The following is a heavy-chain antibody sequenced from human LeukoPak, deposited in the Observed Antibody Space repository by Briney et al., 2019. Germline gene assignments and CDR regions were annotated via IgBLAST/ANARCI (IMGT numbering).Heavy chain of an antibody. J-gene: IGHJ2*01. CDR2: ISLNSDYK. Sequence: GGSLRLSCAASGFTFNYYAMHWVRQAPGKGLEWVSGISLNSDYKGYADSVKGRFTISRDNSKNTLYLQMNSLRAEDTAVYYCARDRSFWYQLPYWYFDLWGRGTLVTVSS. CDR3: ARDRSFWYQLPYWYFDL. CDR1: GFTFNYYA. V-gene: IGHV3-9*01. D-gene: IGHD2-2*01.